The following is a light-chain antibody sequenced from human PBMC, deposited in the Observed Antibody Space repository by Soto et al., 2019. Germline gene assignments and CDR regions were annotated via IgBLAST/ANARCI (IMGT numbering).Light chain of an antibody. CDR2: TDN. V-gene: IGLV1-44*01. Sequence: QLVLTQPPSASGTPGQRVTISCSGSSSNIGINTVNWYQRVPGTAPKLLIYTDNQRPSGVPDRFSGSKSGTSASLAISGLQSEDEADYYCAAWDDSLNGLYVFGTGTKLTVL. J-gene: IGLJ1*01. CDR1: SSNIGINT. CDR3: AAWDDSLNGLYV.